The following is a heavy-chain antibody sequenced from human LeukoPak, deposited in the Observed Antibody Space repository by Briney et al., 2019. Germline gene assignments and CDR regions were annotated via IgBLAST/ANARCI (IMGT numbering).Heavy chain of an antibody. CDR1: GYTLTSYG. D-gene: IGHD3-3*01. CDR2: ISAYNGNT. V-gene: IGHV1-18*01. Sequence: ASVKVSCKASGYTLTSYGISWVRQAPGQGLEWMGWISAYNGNTNYAQKLQGRVTMTTDTSTSTAYMELRSLRSDDTAVYYCARSLLYDFWSGYPPTHYYYYMDVWGKGTTVTVSS. CDR3: ARSLLYDFWSGYPPTHYYYYMDV. J-gene: IGHJ6*03.